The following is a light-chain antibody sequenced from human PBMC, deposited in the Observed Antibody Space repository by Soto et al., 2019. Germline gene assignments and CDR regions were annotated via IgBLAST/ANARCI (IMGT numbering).Light chain of an antibody. CDR1: QTISNY. Sequence: DIQMTQSPSSLSASVGDRVTITCRASQTISNYLSWYQQKPGEAPKLLIYAASSLQSGVPSRFSGSGSGTDFSLTISSLQPEDFAPYYCQQSYSTLGITFGQGTRLDIK. CDR3: QQSYSTLGIT. V-gene: IGKV1-39*01. CDR2: AAS. J-gene: IGKJ5*01.